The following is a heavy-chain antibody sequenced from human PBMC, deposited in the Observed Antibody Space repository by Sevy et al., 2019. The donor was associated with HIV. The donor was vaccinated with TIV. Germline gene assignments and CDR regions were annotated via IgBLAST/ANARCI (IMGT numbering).Heavy chain of an antibody. CDR3: AKDFTGYNGMDV. CDR1: GIIFTTSG. Sequence: GGSLRLSCVVSGIIFTTSGMHWVRQAPGKGLEWVAVISYHGRDKFYADSVKGRATISRVNSKNILYLEMNSLRTEDTAVYYCAKDFTGYNGMDVWGQGTMVTVSS. CDR2: ISYHGRDK. D-gene: IGHD1-1*01. V-gene: IGHV3-30*18. J-gene: IGHJ6*02.